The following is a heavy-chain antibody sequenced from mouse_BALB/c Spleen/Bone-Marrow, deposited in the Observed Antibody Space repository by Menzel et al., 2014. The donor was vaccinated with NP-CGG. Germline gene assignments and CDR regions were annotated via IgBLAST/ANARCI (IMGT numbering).Heavy chain of an antibody. V-gene: IGHV5-17*02. CDR3: VRAYDGYYAFVY. Sequence: EVKLVESGGGLVQPGGSRELSCAASGFTFSSFGMHWVRQAPEKGLEWVAYISSGSSTIYYADTVKGRFTISRDNPKNTLFLQMTSLRSEDTALYFSVRAYDGYYAFVYWGQETLFTVSA. D-gene: IGHD2-3*01. J-gene: IGHJ3*01. CDR2: ISSGSSTI. CDR1: GFTFSSFG.